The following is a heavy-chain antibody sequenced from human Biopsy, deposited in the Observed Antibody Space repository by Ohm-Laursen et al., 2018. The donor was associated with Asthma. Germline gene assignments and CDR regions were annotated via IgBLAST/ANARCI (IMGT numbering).Heavy chain of an antibody. CDR1: GGYTGSSYHH. V-gene: IGHV4-30-4*01. J-gene: IGHJ6*02. CDR3: ARVASYGDVYFGIDV. Sequence: SQTLSLTCRVSGGYTGSSYHHWAWIRQAPGKGLEWIGFVFWSGSTHYSRSLERRVSISIDTATNEFSMKLWSATPADTAVYFCARVASYGDVYFGIDVWGPGTTVSVS. D-gene: IGHD4-17*01. CDR2: VFWSGST.